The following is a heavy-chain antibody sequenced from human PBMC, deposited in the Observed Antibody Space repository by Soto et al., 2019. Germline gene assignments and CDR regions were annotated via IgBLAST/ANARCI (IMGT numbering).Heavy chain of an antibody. CDR2: TYSGGST. V-gene: IGHV3-53*01. Sequence: GGSLRLSCAASGFTISRSYMNWARQAPGKGLEWVSVTYSGGSTYYADSVKGRFTISRDNSKNTLYLQMNSLRAEDTAVYYCAREPPTGKVAFDIWGQGTMVTVSS. J-gene: IGHJ3*02. CDR3: AREPPTGKVAFDI. CDR1: GFTISRSY. D-gene: IGHD4-4*01.